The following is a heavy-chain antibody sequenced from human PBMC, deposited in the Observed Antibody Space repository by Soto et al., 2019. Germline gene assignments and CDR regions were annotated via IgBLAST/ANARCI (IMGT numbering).Heavy chain of an antibody. CDR2: ISGSGGST. CDR3: AKDGDIAARPRWFDP. V-gene: IGHV3-23*01. Sequence: GGSLRLSCAASGFTFSSYAMSWVRQAPGKGLEWVSAISGSGGSTYYADSVKGRFAISRDNSKNTLYLQMNSLRAEDTAVYYCAKDGDIAARPRWFDPWGQGTLVTVSS. J-gene: IGHJ5*02. CDR1: GFTFSSYA. D-gene: IGHD6-6*01.